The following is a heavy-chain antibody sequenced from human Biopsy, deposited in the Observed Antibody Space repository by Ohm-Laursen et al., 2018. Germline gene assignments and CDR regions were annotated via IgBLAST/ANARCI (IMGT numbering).Heavy chain of an antibody. CDR1: GGSISSYY. CDR2: IYYSRTT. Sequence: SHTLSLTCSVSGGSISSYYWNWIRQPPGKGLVWIGYIYYSRTTDYSPSLESRVTISIDKSKNQFFLKLSSVTAEDTAVYYCARDDAVTVIRGLYYWGQGALVTVSS. CDR3: ARDDAVTVIRGLYY. J-gene: IGHJ4*02. V-gene: IGHV4-59*07. D-gene: IGHD2-21*02.